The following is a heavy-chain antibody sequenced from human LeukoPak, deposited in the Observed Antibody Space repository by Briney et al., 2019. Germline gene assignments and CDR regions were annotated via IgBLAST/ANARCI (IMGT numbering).Heavy chain of an antibody. V-gene: IGHV5-51*01. Sequence: GESLKISCKASGYSSTGFWIGWVRHLPGKGLEWMGIIWPGDSDTRYSPSFQGQITISADKSINTAYLQWSSLKASDTAMYYCARPRPFDLWGQGTMVTVSS. CDR2: IWPGDSDT. CDR1: GYSSTGFW. J-gene: IGHJ3*01. CDR3: ARPRPFDL.